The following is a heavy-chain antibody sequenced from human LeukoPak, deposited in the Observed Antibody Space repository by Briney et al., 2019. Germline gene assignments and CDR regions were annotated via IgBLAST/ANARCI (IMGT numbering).Heavy chain of an antibody. CDR1: GGSISSYY. CDR2: IYTSGST. D-gene: IGHD6-13*01. Sequence: PSETLSLTCTVSGGSISSYYWSWIRQPAGKGLEWIGRIYTSGSTNYNPSLKSRVTMSVDTTKNQFSLKLSSVTAADTAVYYCARHEGAAGTLAFDIWGQGTMVTVSS. V-gene: IGHV4-4*07. J-gene: IGHJ3*02. CDR3: ARHEGAAGTLAFDI.